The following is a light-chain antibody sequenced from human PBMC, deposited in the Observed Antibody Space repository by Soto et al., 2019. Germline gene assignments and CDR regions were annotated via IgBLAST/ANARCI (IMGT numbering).Light chain of an antibody. CDR2: GAS. J-gene: IGKJ5*01. Sequence: EIVLTQSPGTLSLSPGERATLSCRCSQSVSSSYLAWYQQKPGQAPRLIIYGASSRATGIPDRFSSSGSGTDFTLTISRLEPEDVAVYYCQQYGSSPITFGQGTRLEIK. CDR1: QSVSSSY. V-gene: IGKV3-20*01. CDR3: QQYGSSPIT.